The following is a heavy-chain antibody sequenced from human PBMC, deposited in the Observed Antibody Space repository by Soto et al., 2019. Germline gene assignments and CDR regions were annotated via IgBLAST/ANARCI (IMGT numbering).Heavy chain of an antibody. CDR2: ITPIFGTV. CDR1: GGTFRTYA. V-gene: IGHV1-69*12. D-gene: IGHD6-19*01. CDR3: AKGAVAGTPTSYYYYGMDV. Sequence: QVQLLQSGAEVKKPGSSVRVSCEASGGTFRTYAISWVRQAPGQGLEWMGEITPIFGTVNYAQKFRGRVTITADESTTTVYMDLRSLRSEDTAVYYCAKGAVAGTPTSYYYYGMDVWGQGTTVTVSS. J-gene: IGHJ6*02.